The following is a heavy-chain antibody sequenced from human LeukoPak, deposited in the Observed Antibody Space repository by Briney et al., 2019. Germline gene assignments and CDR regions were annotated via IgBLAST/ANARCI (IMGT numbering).Heavy chain of an antibody. Sequence: PSETLSLTCTVSGGSISSSSYYWGWIRQPPGKGLEWIGSIYCSGSTYYNPSLKSRVTISVDTSKDQFSLKLSSVTAADTAVYYCARVPDIYDSSGYYFDYWGQGTLVTVSS. CDR2: IYCSGST. D-gene: IGHD3-22*01. V-gene: IGHV4-39*07. CDR1: GGSISSSSYY. CDR3: ARVPDIYDSSGYYFDY. J-gene: IGHJ4*02.